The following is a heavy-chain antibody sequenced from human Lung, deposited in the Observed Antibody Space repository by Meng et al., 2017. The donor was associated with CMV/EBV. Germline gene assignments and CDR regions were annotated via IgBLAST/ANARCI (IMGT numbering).Heavy chain of an antibody. J-gene: IGHJ6*02. Sequence: SXXVSCXASGYTFSNYDIIWVRQASGQGLEWVGWMNPNRGNTAYAQKFQGRVTMTRDTSTSIAYMELSSLRSGDTAVYYCARGQVQCSTINCHDYRFSGMDVWGQGTXVTVSS. CDR1: GYTFSNYD. CDR3: ARGQVQCSTINCHDYRFSGMDV. V-gene: IGHV1-8*01. CDR2: MNPNRGNT. D-gene: IGHD2/OR15-2a*01.